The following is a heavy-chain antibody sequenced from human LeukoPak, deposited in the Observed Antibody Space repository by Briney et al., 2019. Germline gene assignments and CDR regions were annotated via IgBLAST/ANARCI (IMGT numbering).Heavy chain of an antibody. V-gene: IGHV3-30*18. CDR3: AELGITMIGGV. D-gene: IGHD3-10*02. Sequence: PGGSLRLSCAASGFTFSSYGMHWVRQAPGKGLEWVVVILYDGSNKYYADSVKGRFTISRDNAKNSLYLQMSSLRAEDTAVYYCAELGITMIGGVWGKGTTVTISS. J-gene: IGHJ6*04. CDR1: GFTFSSYG. CDR2: ILYDGSNK.